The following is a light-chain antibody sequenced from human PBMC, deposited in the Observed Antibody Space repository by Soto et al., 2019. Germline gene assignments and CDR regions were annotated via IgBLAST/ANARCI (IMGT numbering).Light chain of an antibody. J-gene: IGLJ1*01. CDR3: CSYAGSYTYV. Sequence: SALTQPRSVSGSPGQSVTISCTGTSSDVGGYKYVSWYQQHPGKAPKVIIYDVSERPSGVPDRFSGSKSGNTASLTISGLQAEDEAHYYCCSYAGSYTYVFGPGTQLTVL. V-gene: IGLV2-11*01. CDR1: SSDVGGYKY. CDR2: DVS.